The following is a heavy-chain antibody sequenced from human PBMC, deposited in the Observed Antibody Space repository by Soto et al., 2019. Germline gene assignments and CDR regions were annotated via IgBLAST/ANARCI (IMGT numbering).Heavy chain of an antibody. Sequence: EVQLLDSGGGLVQPGGSLRLSCAASGFTFNNYAMSWVRQAPGKGLEWVSTISASGGTTYYADSVKGRFTISRDSSKNTLYLQMNSLRAEDTARCYCAKVHATTWYYYFDSWGLGTLVTVSS. J-gene: IGHJ4*02. CDR1: GFTFNNYA. CDR2: ISASGGTT. V-gene: IGHV3-23*01. D-gene: IGHD6-13*01. CDR3: AKVHATTWYYYFDS.